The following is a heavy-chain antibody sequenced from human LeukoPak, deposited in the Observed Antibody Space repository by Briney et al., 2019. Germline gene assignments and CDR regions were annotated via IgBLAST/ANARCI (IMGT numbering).Heavy chain of an antibody. V-gene: IGHV3-23*01. D-gene: IGHD5-18*01. J-gene: IGHJ3*02. Sequence: PGGSLRLSCAASGFTFSSYVISWVRQAPGKGLEWVADISGSGGSTYYADSVKGRFTISRDNSKNTLYLQMNSLRAEDTAVYYCAKDLPDTATHRHDAFDIWGQGTMVTVSS. CDR3: AKDLPDTATHRHDAFDI. CDR1: GFTFSSYV. CDR2: ISGSGGST.